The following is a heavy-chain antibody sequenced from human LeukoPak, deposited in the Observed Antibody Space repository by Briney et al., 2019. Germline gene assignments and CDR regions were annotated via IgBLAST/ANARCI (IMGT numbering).Heavy chain of an antibody. CDR3: ARDVHGGASDY. CDR2: INQDGSRG. Sequence: GGSLRLSCAASGFTFSSYWMNWVRQAPGKGLEWVANINQDGSRGYYVDSVKGRFTFSRDNAMNSLFLQMNSLRAEDTAVYYCARDVHGGASDYWGQGTLVTVSS. D-gene: IGHD4-23*01. CDR1: GFTFSSYW. V-gene: IGHV3-7*01. J-gene: IGHJ4*02.